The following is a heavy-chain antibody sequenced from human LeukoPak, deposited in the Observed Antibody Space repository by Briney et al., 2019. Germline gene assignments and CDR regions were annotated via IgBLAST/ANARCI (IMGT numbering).Heavy chain of an antibody. CDR3: AKYYYDSSGYLYYFDY. CDR2: ISGSGGST. CDR1: GFTFSSYA. D-gene: IGHD3-22*01. J-gene: IGHJ4*02. Sequence: QPGGSLRLSCAASGFTFSSYAMSWARQAPGKGLEWVSAISGSGGSTYYADSVKGRFTISRANSKNTLYLQMNSLRAEDSAVYYCAKYYYDSSGYLYYFDYWGQGTLVAVSS. V-gene: IGHV3-23*01.